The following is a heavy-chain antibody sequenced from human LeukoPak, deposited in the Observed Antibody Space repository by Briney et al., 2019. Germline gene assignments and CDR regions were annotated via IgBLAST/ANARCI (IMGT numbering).Heavy chain of an antibody. CDR3: ARQPTGYSSGWTIDY. D-gene: IGHD6-19*01. J-gene: IGHJ4*02. CDR1: GFTFSSYS. CDR2: ISSSSSYI. Sequence: GGSLRLSCAASGFTFSSYSMNWVRQAPGKGLEWVSSISSSSSYIYYADSVKGRFTISRDNAKNSLYLQMNSLRAEDTAVYYCARQPTGYSSGWTIDYWGQGTLVTVSS. V-gene: IGHV3-21*01.